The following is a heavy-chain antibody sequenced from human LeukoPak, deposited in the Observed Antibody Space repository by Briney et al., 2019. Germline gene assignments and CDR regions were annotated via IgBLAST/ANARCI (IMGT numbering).Heavy chain of an antibody. D-gene: IGHD5-18*01. CDR3: ARARYSYGTKEYYFDY. J-gene: IGHJ4*02. V-gene: IGHV4-4*07. Sequence: KTSETLSLTCTVSGGSISSYYWSWIRQPAGKGLEWIGRIYTSGSTNYNPSLKSRVTMSVDTSKNQFSLKLSSVTAADTAVYYCARARYSYGTKEYYFDYWGQGTLVTVSS. CDR1: GGSISSYY. CDR2: IYTSGST.